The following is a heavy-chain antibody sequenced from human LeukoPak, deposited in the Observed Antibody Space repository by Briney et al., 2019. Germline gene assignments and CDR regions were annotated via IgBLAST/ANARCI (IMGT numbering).Heavy chain of an antibody. J-gene: IGHJ4*02. Sequence: SETLSLTCTVSGGSISSHYWTWIRQPPGKGLEWIGYIHHSGSTNYNPSLKSRVTISLDTSKSQFSLKTTSVTAADTAVYYCAREGSRWVDFEFWGQGTLVTVSS. CDR3: AREGSRWVDFEF. CDR1: GGSISSHY. D-gene: IGHD1-26*01. V-gene: IGHV4-59*11. CDR2: IHHSGST.